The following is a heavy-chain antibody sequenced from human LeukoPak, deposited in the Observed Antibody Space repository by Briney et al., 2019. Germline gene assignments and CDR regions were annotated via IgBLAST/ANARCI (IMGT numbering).Heavy chain of an antibody. CDR3: ARPYSSGSYHAFDI. Sequence: SETLSLTCAVYGGSFSGYYWSWIRQPPGKGLEWIGEINHSGSTNYNPSLKSRVTISVDTSKNQFSLKLSSVTAADTAVYYCARPYSSGSYHAFDIWGQGTMVTVSS. J-gene: IGHJ3*02. CDR1: GGSFSGYY. V-gene: IGHV4-34*01. D-gene: IGHD6-19*01. CDR2: INHSGST.